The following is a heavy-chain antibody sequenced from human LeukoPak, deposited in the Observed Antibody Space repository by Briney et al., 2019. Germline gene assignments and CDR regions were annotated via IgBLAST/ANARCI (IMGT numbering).Heavy chain of an antibody. D-gene: IGHD2-15*01. J-gene: IGHJ4*02. Sequence: SETLSLTCTVSGGSISSSSHYWGWIRQPPGKGLEWIGRIYTSGSTNYNPSLKSRITISVDTSKNQFSLKLSSVTAADTAVYYCARNSCPSGSCYDNRGYFDYWGQGTLVTVSS. CDR2: IYTSGST. CDR1: GGSISSSSHY. CDR3: ARNSCPSGSCYDNRGYFDY. V-gene: IGHV4-61*02.